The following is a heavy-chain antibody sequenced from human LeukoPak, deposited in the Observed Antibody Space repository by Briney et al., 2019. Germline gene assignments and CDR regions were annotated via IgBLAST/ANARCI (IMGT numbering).Heavy chain of an antibody. Sequence: GASVKVSCKGSGYNFDRYGVNWVRQAPGQGLEWVGWNSTYNGNTFYAQKFEGRVTMTTDTSTNTVYMDLRSLRSDDTAVYYCARDLEHCRNIICSNSAYWGQGTLVTVSS. J-gene: IGHJ4*02. CDR2: NSTYNGNT. CDR3: ARDLEHCRNIICSNSAY. CDR1: GYNFDRYG. V-gene: IGHV1-18*04. D-gene: IGHD2-2*01.